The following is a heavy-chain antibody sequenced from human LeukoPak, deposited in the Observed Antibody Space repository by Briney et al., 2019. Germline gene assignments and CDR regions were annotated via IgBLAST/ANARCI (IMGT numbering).Heavy chain of an antibody. Sequence: HPGGSLRLSCAASGFPFSSYGMHWVRQAPAKGLEWVALISSDGNDKLYGDSVKGRFTISRDDSKSTLYLQMNSLRAEDTAVYYCTTKVIRGNSGDDYDDWGQGTLVTVSS. CDR2: ISSDGNDK. J-gene: IGHJ4*02. V-gene: IGHV3-30*03. D-gene: IGHD5-12*01. CDR1: GFPFSSYG. CDR3: TTKVIRGNSGDDYDD.